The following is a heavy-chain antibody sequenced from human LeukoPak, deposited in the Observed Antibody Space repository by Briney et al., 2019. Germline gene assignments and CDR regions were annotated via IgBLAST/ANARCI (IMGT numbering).Heavy chain of an antibody. CDR2: ISSSSSYI. J-gene: IGHJ2*01. CDR1: GFTFSSYS. V-gene: IGHV3-21*01. D-gene: IGHD3-3*01. CDR3: ARGPEWLDWYFDL. Sequence: GGSLRLSCAASGFTFSSYSMNWVRQAPGKGLEWVSSISSSSSYIYYADSVKGQFTISRDNAKNSLYLQMNSLRAEDTAVYYCARGPEWLDWYFDLWGRGTLVTVSS.